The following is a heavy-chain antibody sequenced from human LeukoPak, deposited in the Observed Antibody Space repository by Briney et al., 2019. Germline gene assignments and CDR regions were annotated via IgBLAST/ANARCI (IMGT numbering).Heavy chain of an antibody. J-gene: IGHJ4*02. Sequence: GGSLRLSCAASGFTFSSYGMHWVRQAPGKGLEWAAVIWYDGSNKYYADSVKGRFTISRDNSKNTLYLQMNSLRAEDTAVYYCARAAAGPFDYWGQGTLVTVSS. CDR3: ARAAAGPFDY. CDR2: IWYDGSNK. CDR1: GFTFSSYG. V-gene: IGHV3-33*01. D-gene: IGHD6-13*01.